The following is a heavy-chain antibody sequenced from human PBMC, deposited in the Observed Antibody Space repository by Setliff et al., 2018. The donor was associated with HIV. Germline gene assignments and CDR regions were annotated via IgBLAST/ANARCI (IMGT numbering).Heavy chain of an antibody. V-gene: IGHV4-4*09. J-gene: IGHJ4*02. CDR1: GVSINSHY. D-gene: IGHD3-3*01. CDR3: ARHGDYNFWSGYYFDF. CDR2: IYTSGST. Sequence: PSETLSLTCTVSGVSINSHYWSWIRQPPGKGLEWIGHIYTSGSTNFNPSLKSRGTISVDTSKNQFSLKLNSVTAADTAVYYCARHGDYNFWSGYYFDFWGQGTLVTVSS.